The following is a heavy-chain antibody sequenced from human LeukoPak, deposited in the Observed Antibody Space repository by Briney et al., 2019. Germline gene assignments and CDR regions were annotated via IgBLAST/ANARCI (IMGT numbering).Heavy chain of an antibody. D-gene: IGHD3-22*01. CDR3: ARDFYHDSSGYLFDY. CDR1: GYTFTGYY. V-gene: IGHV1-2*02. Sequence: ASVKVSCKASGYTFTGYYMHWVRQAPGQGLEWMGWINPNSGGTNYAQKFQGRVTMTRDTSISTAYMELSRLRSDDTAVYYCARDFYHDSSGYLFDYWGQGTLVTVSS. J-gene: IGHJ4*02. CDR2: INPNSGGT.